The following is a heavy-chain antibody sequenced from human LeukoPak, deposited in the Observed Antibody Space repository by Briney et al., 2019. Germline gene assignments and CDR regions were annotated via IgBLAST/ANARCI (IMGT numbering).Heavy chain of an antibody. CDR3: ARNYGSGSYYFDY. V-gene: IGHV4-30-2*01. D-gene: IGHD3-10*01. CDR2: IYHSGST. CDR1: GFSISSGGYS. Sequence: SQSLSLTCAVSGFSISSGGYSWSWIRQPQGQGLEWIGYIYHSGSTYYNPSLKSRVTISVDRSKNQFSLKLSSVTAADTAVYYCARNYGSGSYYFDYWGQGTLVTVSS. J-gene: IGHJ4*02.